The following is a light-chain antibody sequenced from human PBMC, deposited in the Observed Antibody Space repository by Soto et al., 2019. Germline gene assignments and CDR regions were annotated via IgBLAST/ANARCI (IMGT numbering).Light chain of an antibody. CDR3: QQYNVWPLT. Sequence: EIVMTQSPVTLSVSPGDRATLSCRASQSVNSNLAWYQHKPGQTPKLLSYVASTRATGIPARFSGSGSGTEFTLTISSLQSEDFAVYYCQQYNVWPLTFGGGTKVEFK. CDR2: VAS. V-gene: IGKV3-15*01. J-gene: IGKJ4*01. CDR1: QSVNSN.